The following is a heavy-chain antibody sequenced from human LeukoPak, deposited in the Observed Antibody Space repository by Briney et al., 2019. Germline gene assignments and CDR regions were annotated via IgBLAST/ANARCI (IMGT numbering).Heavy chain of an antibody. CDR3: ARATLTMIVVGINPDDAFDI. V-gene: IGHV1-8*01. Sequence: VASVTVSCKASGYTFTSYDINWVRQAAGQGLEWMGWMNPNSGNTGYAQKFQGRLTMTRNTSISTAYMELSSLRSEDTAVYYCARATLTMIVVGINPDDAFDIWGQGTMVTVSS. J-gene: IGHJ3*02. CDR1: GYTFTSYD. CDR2: MNPNSGNT. D-gene: IGHD3-22*01.